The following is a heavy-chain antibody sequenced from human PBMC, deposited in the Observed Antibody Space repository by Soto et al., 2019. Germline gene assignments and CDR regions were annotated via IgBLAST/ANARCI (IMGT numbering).Heavy chain of an antibody. D-gene: IGHD6-19*01. CDR3: ARRLAVAAGGYYFDY. Sequence: GESLKISCKASGYSFTSTWIGWVRQMPGKGLEWMGIIYPGDSDTRYSPSLQGQVTISANKPITTAYLQWSSLKASDTGIYYCARRLAVAAGGYYFDYWGKGTLVTVSS. CDR2: IYPGDSDT. V-gene: IGHV5-51*01. CDR1: GYSFTSTW. J-gene: IGHJ4*02.